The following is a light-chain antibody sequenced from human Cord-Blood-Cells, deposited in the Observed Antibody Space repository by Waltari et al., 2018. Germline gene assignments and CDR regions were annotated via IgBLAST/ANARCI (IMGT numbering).Light chain of an antibody. Sequence: QSALTQPASVSGSPGQSITISCTGTRSDVGGYNYVSWYQQHPGNAPKLMIYEVSNRPSGVSNRFSGSKAGNTASLTIAGLQAEDEADYYCSSYTSSSTGVFGTGTKVTVL. J-gene: IGLJ1*01. CDR1: RSDVGGYNY. V-gene: IGLV2-14*01. CDR2: EVS. CDR3: SSYTSSSTGV.